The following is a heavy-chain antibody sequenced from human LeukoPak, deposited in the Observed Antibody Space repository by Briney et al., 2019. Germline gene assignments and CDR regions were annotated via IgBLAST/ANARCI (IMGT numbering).Heavy chain of an antibody. CDR1: GFTFSSYG. J-gene: IGHJ4*02. D-gene: IGHD5-12*01. CDR2: ISSSGSTI. CDR3: ARGATIGDY. Sequence: GRSLRLSCAASGFTFSSYGMHWVRQAPGKGLEWVSYISSSGSTIYYADSVKGRFTISRDNAKSSLYLQMNSLRAEDTAVYYCARGATIGDYWGQGTLVTVSS. V-gene: IGHV3-48*04.